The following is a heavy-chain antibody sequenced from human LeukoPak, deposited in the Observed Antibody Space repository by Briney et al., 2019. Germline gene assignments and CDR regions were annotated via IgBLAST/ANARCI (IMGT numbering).Heavy chain of an antibody. CDR2: IYYSGST. Sequence: PSETLSLTCTVSGGSISSSSYYWGWIRQPPGKGLEWIGSIYYSGSTYYNPSLKSRVTISVDTSKNQFSLNLSSVTAADTAVYYCARRNYYHTSGYYWYYFDYWGQGTLVTVSS. J-gene: IGHJ4*02. CDR1: GGSISSSSYY. D-gene: IGHD3-22*01. CDR3: ARRNYYHTSGYYWYYFDY. V-gene: IGHV4-39*01.